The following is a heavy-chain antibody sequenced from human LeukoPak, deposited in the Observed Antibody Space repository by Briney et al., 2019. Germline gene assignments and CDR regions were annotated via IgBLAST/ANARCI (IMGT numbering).Heavy chain of an antibody. Sequence: GGSLRLSCAASGFTFSSYAMSWVRQAPGKGLEWVSAISGSCGSTHYADSVKGRFTISIDNSKNTLYLQMNSLRAEDTAVYYRAKEAFVLRYFVWLVFRSPYFDYWGQGTLVTVSS. J-gene: IGHJ4*02. V-gene: IGHV3-23*01. CDR2: ISGSCGST. CDR3: AKEAFVLRYFVWLVFRSPYFDY. CDR1: GFTFSSYA. D-gene: IGHD3-9*01.